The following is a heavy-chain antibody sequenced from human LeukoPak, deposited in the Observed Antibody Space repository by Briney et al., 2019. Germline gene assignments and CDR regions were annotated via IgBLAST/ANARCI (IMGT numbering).Heavy chain of an antibody. CDR1: GFIFSSYG. D-gene: IGHD3-3*01. J-gene: IGHJ4*02. Sequence: GGSLRLSCAASGFIFSSYGMHWVRRAPGKGLEWVAVISYDGSDKYYADSVKGRFTISRDNSKNTLYLQMNSLRAEDTAVYYCARDYDFWSGSLFDYWGQGTLVTVSS. V-gene: IGHV3-30*03. CDR3: ARDYDFWSGSLFDY. CDR2: ISYDGSDK.